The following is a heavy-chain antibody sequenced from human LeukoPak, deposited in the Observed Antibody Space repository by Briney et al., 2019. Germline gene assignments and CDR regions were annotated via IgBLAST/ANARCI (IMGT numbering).Heavy chain of an antibody. CDR2: INHSGST. CDR1: GGSFSGYY. V-gene: IGHV4-34*01. D-gene: IGHD3-9*01. J-gene: IGHJ4*02. CDR3: ARSDILTGSYRCDY. Sequence: ETLSSTVAVYGGSFSGYYWSWIRQPPGKGLEWIGEINHSGSTNYNPSLKSRVTISVDTSKNQFSLKLSSVTAADTAVYYCARSDILTGSYRCDYWGEGKLVTVSS.